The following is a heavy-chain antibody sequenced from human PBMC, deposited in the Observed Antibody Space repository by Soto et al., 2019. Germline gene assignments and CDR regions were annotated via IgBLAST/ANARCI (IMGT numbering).Heavy chain of an antibody. CDR2: FTPEFGTA. CDR3: ARGVCSGFENWYFDL. J-gene: IGHJ2*01. Sequence: QVQLVQSGAEVKKPGSSVKVSCRASGVSFTDHGISWLRQAPGQGLEGIGGFTPEFGTANYEPKFQGRVCITAEDSKTIASVTVSSLSDEDTAVYFCARGVCSGFENWYFDLWGRGTLITVSS. CDR1: GVSFTDHG. D-gene: IGHD6-19*01. V-gene: IGHV1-69*01.